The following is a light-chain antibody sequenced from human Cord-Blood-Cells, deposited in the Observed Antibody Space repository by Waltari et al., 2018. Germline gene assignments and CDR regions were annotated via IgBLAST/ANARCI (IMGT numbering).Light chain of an antibody. V-gene: IGKV1-33*01. CDR2: DAS. J-gene: IGKJ3*01. CDR1: QDISNY. CDR3: QQYDNLPFT. Sequence: DIQMTQSPSSLSASVGDRVTITCQASQDISNYLNWYQQKPGKAPKLLIYDASNWETGVPASFSGSGSGTDFTFTISSLQPEDIATYYCQQYDNLPFTFGPGTKVEIK.